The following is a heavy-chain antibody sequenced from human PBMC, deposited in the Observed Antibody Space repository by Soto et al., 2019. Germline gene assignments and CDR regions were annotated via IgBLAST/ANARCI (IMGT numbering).Heavy chain of an antibody. D-gene: IGHD4-17*01. CDR2: IKSEAAGGTT. CDR3: SYGAHQYFDY. Sequence: RHCCIGSGLTPRQSCIHWGRLLPGKGLEWVGRIKSEAAGGTTDYAAPVKGRFTISRDDSENTLFLHMNSLRTEDTAVYYCSYGAHQYFDYWGQGALVTVSS. CDR1: GLTPRQSC. J-gene: IGHJ4*02. V-gene: IGHV3-15*07.